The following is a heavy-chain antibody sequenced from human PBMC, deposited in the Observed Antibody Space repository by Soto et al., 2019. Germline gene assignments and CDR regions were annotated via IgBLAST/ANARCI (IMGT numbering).Heavy chain of an antibody. CDR2: INHSGST. CDR1: GLSFSGYY. Sequence: SETLSLTCAFYGLSFSGYYWSWIRQPPGKGLEWIGEINHSGSTNYNPSLKSRVTISVDTSKNQFSLKLSSVTAADTAVYYCARGMFVDTAIFPPYMDVWGKGTTVTVSS. D-gene: IGHD5-18*01. V-gene: IGHV4-34*01. J-gene: IGHJ6*03. CDR3: ARGMFVDTAIFPPYMDV.